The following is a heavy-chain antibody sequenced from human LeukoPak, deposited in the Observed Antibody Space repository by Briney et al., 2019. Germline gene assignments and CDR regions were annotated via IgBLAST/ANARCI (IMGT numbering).Heavy chain of an antibody. CDR1: GYTFTSYG. J-gene: IGHJ6*02. CDR2: ISAYNGNT. V-gene: IGHV1-18*01. D-gene: IGHD5-18*01. CDR3: ARARAHSYGYYYGMDV. Sequence: ASVKVSCKASGYTFTSYGISWVRQAPGQGLEWMGWISAYNGNTNYAQKLQGRATMTTDTSTSTAYMELRSLRSDDTAVYYCARARAHSYGYYYGMDVWGQGTTVTVSS.